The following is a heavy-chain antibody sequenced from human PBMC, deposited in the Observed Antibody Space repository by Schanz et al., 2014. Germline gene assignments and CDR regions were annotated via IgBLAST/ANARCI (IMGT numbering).Heavy chain of an antibody. V-gene: IGHV3-30*18. D-gene: IGHD6-13*01. Sequence: QVQLVESGGGVVQPGRSLRLSCAASGITLSGYGLHWVRQAPGKGLEWVGFISFDGRNTSYAHSVKGRFTISRDNSKNTLKLQMNSLMAEDTAVDYCAKEKEEVAADGSCFDYWGQGTLVTVSS. CDR3: AKEKEEVAADGSCFDY. CDR2: ISFDGRNT. CDR1: GITLSGYG. J-gene: IGHJ4*02.